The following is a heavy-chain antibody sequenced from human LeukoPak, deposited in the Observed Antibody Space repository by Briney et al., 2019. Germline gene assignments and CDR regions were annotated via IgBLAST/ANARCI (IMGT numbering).Heavy chain of an antibody. V-gene: IGHV4-61*08. Sequence: PSETLSLTCTVSGGSISSGDYYWSWIRQPPGKGLEWIGYIYYSGSTNYNPSLKSRVTISVDTSKNQFSLKLSSVTAADTAVYYCARHRGSLPIDAFDIWGQGTMVTVSS. J-gene: IGHJ3*02. D-gene: IGHD4/OR15-4a*01. CDR2: IYYSGST. CDR1: GGSISSGDYY. CDR3: ARHRGSLPIDAFDI.